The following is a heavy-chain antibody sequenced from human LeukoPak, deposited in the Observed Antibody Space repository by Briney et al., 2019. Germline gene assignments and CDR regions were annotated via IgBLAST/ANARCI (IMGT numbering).Heavy chain of an antibody. CDR3: ARGTVVVPAAMGEGYYYYMDV. D-gene: IGHD2-2*01. J-gene: IGHJ6*03. CDR1: GYTFTSYY. CDR2: INPSGGST. V-gene: IGHV1-46*01. Sequence: ASVKVSCKASGYTFTSYYMHWVRQAPGEGLEWMGIINPSGGSTSYAQKFQGRVTMTRDMSTSTVYMELSSLRSEDTAVYYCARGTVVVPAAMGEGYYYYMDVWGKGTTVTISS.